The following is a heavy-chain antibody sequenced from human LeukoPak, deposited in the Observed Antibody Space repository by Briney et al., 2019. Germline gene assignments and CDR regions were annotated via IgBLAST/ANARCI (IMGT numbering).Heavy chain of an antibody. V-gene: IGHV4-38-2*01. CDR3: SSRYCSSISCPSVGAFDI. CDR2: IFHSGTT. D-gene: IGHD2-2*01. Sequence: PSETLSLTCAVSDYSISSTYYWGWIRQPPGKGLEWIGSIFHSGTTYYNPPLQSRVTISVDTSENQFSLRLSSVTAADTAVYYCSSRYCSSISCPSVGAFDIWGQGTMVTVSS. CDR1: DYSISSTYY. J-gene: IGHJ3*02.